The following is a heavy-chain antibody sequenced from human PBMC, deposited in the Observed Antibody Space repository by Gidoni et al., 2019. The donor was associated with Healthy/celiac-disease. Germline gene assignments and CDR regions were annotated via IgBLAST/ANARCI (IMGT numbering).Heavy chain of an antibody. CDR2: IRQDGSEK. V-gene: IGHV3-7*01. CDR3: ARYGPADAFDI. Sequence: EVQLVESGGGFVQPGGSLRLSFAASGFTFSSYWMRWVRQAPGKGLEWVANIRQDGSEKYYVDSVKGRFTISRDNAKNSLYLQMNSLRAEDTAVYYCARYGPADAFDIWGQGTMVTVSS. J-gene: IGHJ3*02. CDR1: GFTFSSYW. D-gene: IGHD2-2*01.